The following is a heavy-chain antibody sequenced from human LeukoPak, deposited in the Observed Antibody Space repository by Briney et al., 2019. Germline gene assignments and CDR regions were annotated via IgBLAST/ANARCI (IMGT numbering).Heavy chain of an antibody. Sequence: PSETLSLTCTVSGGSISSYYWNWIRQPPGKGLEWIGYIYYRGNTNYNPSLKSRVTISVDTSKNQFPLKLSSATATDTAMYYCARGDDYKSNLFDYWGQGTLVTVST. V-gene: IGHV4-59*01. J-gene: IGHJ4*02. CDR2: IYYRGNT. CDR3: ARGDDYKSNLFDY. CDR1: GGSISSYY. D-gene: IGHD5-12*01.